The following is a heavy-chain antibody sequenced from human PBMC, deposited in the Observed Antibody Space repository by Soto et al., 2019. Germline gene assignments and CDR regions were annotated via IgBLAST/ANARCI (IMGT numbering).Heavy chain of an antibody. J-gene: IGHJ5*02. Sequence: QVQLVQSGAEVKKPGASVKVSCKASGYTFTDYYIHWVRQAPGQGLEWMGWINPNSGGTNYAQKFQGRVTMTRDTSISTAYMELSRLISDDTAVYYCARGDVRVVASFDPWAREPWSPSPQ. V-gene: IGHV1-2*02. CDR2: INPNSGGT. D-gene: IGHD2-15*01. CDR1: GYTFTDYY. CDR3: ARGDVRVVASFDP.